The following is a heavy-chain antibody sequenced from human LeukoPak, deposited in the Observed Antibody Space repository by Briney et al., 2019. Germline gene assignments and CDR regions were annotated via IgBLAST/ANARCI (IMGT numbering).Heavy chain of an antibody. J-gene: IGHJ4*02. V-gene: IGHV3-30*03. CDR3: ASGYYFDF. D-gene: IGHD3-22*01. CDR1: GFTFSSHG. Sequence: PGRSLRLSCAASGFTFSSHGMHWVRQAPGKGLEWVAAISYDGSNKHYVDSVRGRFTISRDNPINTVFLQMNSLRAEDTAVYYCASGYYFDFWGQGTLVTVSS. CDR2: ISYDGSNK.